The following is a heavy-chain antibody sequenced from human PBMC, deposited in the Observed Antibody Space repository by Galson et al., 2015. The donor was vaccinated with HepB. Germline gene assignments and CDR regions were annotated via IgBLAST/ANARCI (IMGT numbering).Heavy chain of an antibody. CDR3: ARHVAVAGTLVNYYYYGMDV. V-gene: IGHV4-39*01. CDR2: IYYSGST. J-gene: IGHJ6*02. Sequence: SETLSLTCTVSGGSISSSSYYWGWIRQPPGKGLEWIGSIYYSGSTYYNPSLKSRVTISVDTSKNQFSLKLSSVTAADTAVYYCARHVAVAGTLVNYYYYGMDVWGQGTTVTVSS. CDR1: GGSISSSSYY. D-gene: IGHD6-19*01.